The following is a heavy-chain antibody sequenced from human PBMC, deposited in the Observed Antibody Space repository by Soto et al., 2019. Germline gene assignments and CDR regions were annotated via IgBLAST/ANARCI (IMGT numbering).Heavy chain of an antibody. V-gene: IGHV1-18*01. CDR2: INPYNGNT. CDR1: GYTFTRYG. D-gene: IGHD6-13*01. J-gene: IGHJ4*02. CDR3: ARGAAAAFDF. Sequence: QVQVVQSGAEVKKPGASVTVSCKASGYTFTRYGITWVRQAPGQGLEWVGWINPYNGNTDYAQKLQGRVTMTADTLTTTVYMELRSLRSDDTAIYFCARGAAAAFDFWGQGTLVNVSS.